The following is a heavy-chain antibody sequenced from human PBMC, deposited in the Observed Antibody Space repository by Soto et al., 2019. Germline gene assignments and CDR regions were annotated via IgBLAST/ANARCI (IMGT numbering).Heavy chain of an antibody. J-gene: IGHJ4*02. Sequence: QVQLVESGGGVVQPGRSLRLSCAASGFTFSSYGMHWVRQAPGKGLEWVAVIWYDGSNKYYADSVMGRFTISRDNSENTLYLQMNSLRAEDRAVYYCERGYDYIWGSYLNLSYPEIDYWGQGTLVTVSS. CDR2: IWYDGSNK. CDR3: ERGYDYIWGSYLNLSYPEIDY. V-gene: IGHV3-33*01. CDR1: GFTFSSYG. D-gene: IGHD3-16*02.